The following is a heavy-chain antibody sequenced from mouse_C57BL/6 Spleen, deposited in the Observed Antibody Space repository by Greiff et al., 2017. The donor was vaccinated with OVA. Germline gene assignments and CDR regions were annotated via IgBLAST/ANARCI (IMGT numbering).Heavy chain of an antibody. CDR2: LDPSDSYT. J-gene: IGHJ2*01. Sequence: QVQLKESGAELVKPGASVQLSCKASGYTFTSYWMQWVKQRPGQGLEWIGELDPSDSYTNYNQKVKGKATLTVDTSASTAYMQLSSLTSEDSAVYYCARWVYDYDDAFFDYWGQGTTLTVSS. CDR3: ARWVYDYDDAFFDY. CDR1: GYTFTSYW. D-gene: IGHD2-4*01. V-gene: IGHV1-50*01.